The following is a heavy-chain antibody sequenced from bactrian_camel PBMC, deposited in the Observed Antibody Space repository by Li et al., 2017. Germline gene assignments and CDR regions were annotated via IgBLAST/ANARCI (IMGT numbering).Heavy chain of an antibody. CDR2: FRTDGVT. CDR1: AYTIRSYC. V-gene: IGHV3S57*01. CDR3: AALCADDVCDGDNRSPVRSRCAH. D-gene: IGHD4*01. Sequence: HVQLVESGGGEVLPGGSLALSCQGSAYTIRSYCLGWFRQAPGKERERVATFRTDGVTRYDDSVKGRFTISKDWKNYTLNLQMRSLKPDDTAMYFCAALCADDVCDGDNRSPVRSRCAHWGQGTQVTVS. J-gene: IGHJ4*01.